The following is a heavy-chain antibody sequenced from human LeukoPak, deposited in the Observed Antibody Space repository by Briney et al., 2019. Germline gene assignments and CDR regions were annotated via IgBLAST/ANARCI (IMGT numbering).Heavy chain of an antibody. Sequence: GESLKISCKVSGYNFTRYRIGWVRQMPGKGLEWMGITNPGDSDTRYSPSFQGQVTISADRSISTAYLQWSSLKASDTAMYYCVRRIVASGEYFDYWGQGTLVTVSS. V-gene: IGHV5-51*01. CDR2: TNPGDSDT. D-gene: IGHD6-13*01. CDR3: VRRIVASGEYFDY. CDR1: GYNFTRYR. J-gene: IGHJ4*02.